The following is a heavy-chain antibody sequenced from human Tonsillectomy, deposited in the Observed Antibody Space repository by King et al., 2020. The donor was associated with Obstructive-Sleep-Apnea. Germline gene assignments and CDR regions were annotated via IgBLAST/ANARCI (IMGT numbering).Heavy chain of an antibody. CDR3: ARAPYHDSSGYYYFDY. D-gene: IGHD3-22*01. V-gene: IGHV1-3*01. CDR2: INAGNGNT. J-gene: IGHJ4*02. Sequence: VQLVQSGAEVKKPGASVKVSCKASGYTFTSYAMHWVRQAPGQRLEWMGWINAGNGNTKYSQKFQGRVTITRDTSASTAYMELSSLRSEDTAVYYCARAPYHDSSGYYYFDYWGQGTLVTVSS. CDR1: GYTFTSYA.